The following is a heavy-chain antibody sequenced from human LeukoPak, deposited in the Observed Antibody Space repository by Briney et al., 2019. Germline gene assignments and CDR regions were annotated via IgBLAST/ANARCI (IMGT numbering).Heavy chain of an antibody. J-gene: IGHJ4*02. CDR2: INHSGST. CDR1: GGSFSGYY. D-gene: IGHD2-8*01. Sequence: SETLSLTCAVYGGSFSGYYWSWIRQPPGKGLEWIGEINHSGSTNYNPSLKSRVTISVDTSKNQFSLKLSSVTAADTAVYYCARSIVLMVYATNYFDYWGQGTLVTVSS. V-gene: IGHV4-34*01. CDR3: ARSIVLMVYATNYFDY.